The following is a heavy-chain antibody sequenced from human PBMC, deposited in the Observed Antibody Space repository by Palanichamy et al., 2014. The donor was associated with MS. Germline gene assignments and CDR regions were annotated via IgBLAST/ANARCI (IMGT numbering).Heavy chain of an antibody. CDR1: GYTFTSYA. CDR3: ARDWGDYLYYFDY. V-gene: IGHV1-3*01. D-gene: IGHD4-17*01. J-gene: IGHJ4*02. Sequence: AEVKKPGASVKVSCKASGYTFTSYAMHWVRQAPGQRLEWMGWINAGNGNTKYSQKFQGRVTITRDTSASTAYMELSSLRSEGTAVYYCARDWGDYLYYFDYWGQGTLVTVSS. CDR2: INAGNGNT.